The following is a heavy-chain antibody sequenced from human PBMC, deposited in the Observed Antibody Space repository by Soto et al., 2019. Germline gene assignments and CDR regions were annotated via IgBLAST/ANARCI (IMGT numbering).Heavy chain of an antibody. CDR2: LIPIFDPP. Sequence: QVQLVQSGAEVRKPGSAVRVSCKASGGTFNMYAMNWVRQAPGQGLEWMAGLIPIFDPPRNSQQFQGRVPITVDESTSTAYMELSSLRSEDTAIYYCARSIGSGGVIGGFDYWGQGTLVTVAS. CDR1: GGTFNMYA. J-gene: IGHJ4*02. V-gene: IGHV1-69*01. D-gene: IGHD3-16*02. CDR3: ARSIGSGGVIGGFDY.